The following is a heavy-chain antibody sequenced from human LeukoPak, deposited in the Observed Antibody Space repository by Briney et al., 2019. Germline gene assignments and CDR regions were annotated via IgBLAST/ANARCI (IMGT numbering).Heavy chain of an antibody. J-gene: IGHJ4*02. CDR2: INSDGSTT. D-gene: IGHD1-26*01. V-gene: IGHV3-74*01. CDR3: ARAVGGSSDY. Sequence: QPGGSLRLSCAASGFTFSSSWMHWVRQAPGKGLVWVSRINSDGSTTTYADSVKGRFPSSRDNAKNTLYLQMNSLRADDTAVYYCARAVGGSSDYWGQGTLVTVSS. CDR1: GFTFSSSW.